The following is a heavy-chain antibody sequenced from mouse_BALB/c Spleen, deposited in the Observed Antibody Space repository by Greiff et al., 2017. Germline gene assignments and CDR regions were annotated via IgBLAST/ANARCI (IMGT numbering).Heavy chain of an antibody. CDR3: ARDGYLDYYAMDY. D-gene: IGHD2-3*01. J-gene: IGHJ4*01. V-gene: IGHV5-17*02. CDR1: GFTFSSFG. CDR2: ISSGSSTI. Sequence: EVMLVESGGGLVQPGGSRKLSCAASGFTFSSFGMHWVRQAPEKGLEWVAYISSGSSTIYYADTVKGRFTISRDNPKNTLFLQMTSLRSEDTAMYYCARDGYLDYYAMDYWGQGTSVTVSS.